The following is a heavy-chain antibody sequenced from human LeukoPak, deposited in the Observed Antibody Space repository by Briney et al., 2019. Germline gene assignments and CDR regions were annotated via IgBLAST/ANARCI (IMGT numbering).Heavy chain of an antibody. V-gene: IGHV4-59*01. D-gene: IGHD3-9*01. J-gene: IGHJ5*02. CDR3: ARVEPYDILTGYKVRWFDP. CDR2: IYYSGST. CDR1: GGSLSSYY. Sequence: SETLSLTCTVSGGSLSSYYWSWIRQPPGKGLEWIGYIYYSGSTNYNPSLKSRVTISVDTSKNQFSLKLSSVTAADTAVYYCARVEPYDILTGYKVRWFDPWGQGTLVTVSS.